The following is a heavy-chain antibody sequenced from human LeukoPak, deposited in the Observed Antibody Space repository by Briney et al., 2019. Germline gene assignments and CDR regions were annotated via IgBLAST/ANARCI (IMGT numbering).Heavy chain of an antibody. CDR1: GGSFSGYY. D-gene: IGHD5-18*01. Sequence: SETLSLTCAVYGGSFSGYYWSWIRQPPGRGLEWIGEINHSGSTNYNPSLKSRVTISVDTSKNQFSLKLSSVTAADTAVYYCARGPTRTWIQLWSAYNWFDPWGQGTLVTVSS. V-gene: IGHV4-34*01. CDR3: ARGPTRTWIQLWSAYNWFDP. CDR2: INHSGST. J-gene: IGHJ5*02.